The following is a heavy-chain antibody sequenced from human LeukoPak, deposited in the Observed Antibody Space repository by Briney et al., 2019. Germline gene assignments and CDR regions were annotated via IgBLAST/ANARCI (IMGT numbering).Heavy chain of an antibody. J-gene: IGHJ4*02. D-gene: IGHD2-2*01. CDR1: GFTFSSYA. Sequence: HPGGSLRLSCAASGFTFSSYAMHWVRQAPGKGLEWVAVISYDGSNKYYADSVKGRFTISRDNSKNTLYLQMNSLRAEDTAVYYCASIVVVPAAYDYWGQGTLVTVS. CDR3: ASIVVVPAAYDY. V-gene: IGHV3-30-3*01. CDR2: ISYDGSNK.